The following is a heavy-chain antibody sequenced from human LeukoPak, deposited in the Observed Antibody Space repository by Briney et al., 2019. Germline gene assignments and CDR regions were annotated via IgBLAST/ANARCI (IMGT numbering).Heavy chain of an antibody. CDR1: GGSFSGYY. V-gene: IGHV4-34*01. J-gene: IGHJ6*02. CDR2: INHSGST. D-gene: IGHD2-2*02. Sequence: SETLSLTCAVYGGSFSGYYWSWIRQPPGKGLEWIGEINHSGSTNYNPSLKSRVTISVDTSKNQFSLQLGSVTAADTAVYYCARRYLYCSSTSCYTSYYYGMDVWGQGTTVTVSS. CDR3: ARRYLYCSSTSCYTSYYYGMDV.